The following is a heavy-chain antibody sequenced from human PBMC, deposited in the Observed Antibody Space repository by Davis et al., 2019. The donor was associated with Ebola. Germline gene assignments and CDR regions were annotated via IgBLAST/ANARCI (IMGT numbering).Heavy chain of an antibody. Sequence: AASVKVSCKASGYPFTSSGVTWVRQVPGQGLEWVGWISPHNGNTNYAQKFQGRVTVTTDTSTSTAYMELRSLRSDDTAVYYCARDIGYSFGSGTYSKYDYWGQGTLVTVSS. CDR3: ARDIGYSFGSGTYSKYDY. J-gene: IGHJ4*02. CDR1: GYPFTSSG. V-gene: IGHV1-18*04. CDR2: ISPHNGNT. D-gene: IGHD3-10*01.